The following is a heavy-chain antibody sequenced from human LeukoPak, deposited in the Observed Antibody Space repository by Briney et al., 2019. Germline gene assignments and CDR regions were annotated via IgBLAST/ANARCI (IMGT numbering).Heavy chain of an antibody. CDR2: ISAYNGNT. D-gene: IGHD6-13*01. J-gene: IGHJ4*02. V-gene: IGHV1-18*04. Sequence: ASVKVSCKASGYTFTSYGISWVRQAPGQGLEWMGWISAYNGNTNYAQKFQGRVTITRDTSASTAYMELSSLRSEDTAVYYCARTGYSSSWPDYWGQGTLVTVSS. CDR1: GYTFTSYG. CDR3: ARTGYSSSWPDY.